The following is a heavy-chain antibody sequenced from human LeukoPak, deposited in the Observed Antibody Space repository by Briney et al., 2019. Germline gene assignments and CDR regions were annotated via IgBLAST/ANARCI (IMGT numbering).Heavy chain of an antibody. Sequence: PSETLSLTCTVSGGSISSSSYYWGWIRQPPGKGLEWIGSIYYSGSTYYNPSLKSRVTISVDTSKNQFSLKLSSVTAADTAVYYCARHAGRSLFGELHTQYNWFDPWGQGTLVTVSS. CDR3: ARHAGRSLFGELHTQYNWFDP. CDR1: GGSISSSSYY. D-gene: IGHD3-10*02. CDR2: IYYSGST. J-gene: IGHJ5*02. V-gene: IGHV4-39*01.